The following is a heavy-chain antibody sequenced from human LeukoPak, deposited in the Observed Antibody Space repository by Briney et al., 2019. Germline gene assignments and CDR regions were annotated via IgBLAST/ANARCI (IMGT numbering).Heavy chain of an antibody. D-gene: IGHD6-13*01. J-gene: IGHJ5*02. CDR3: AIAAAGAPCDWFDP. V-gene: IGHV4-34*01. CDR1: GGSFSGYY. CDR2: INHSGST. Sequence: PSETLSLTCAVYGGSFSGYYWSWIRQPPGKGLEWIGEINHSGSTNYNPSLKSRVTISVDTSKNQFSLKLSSVTAADTAVYYCAIAAAGAPCDWFDPWGQGTLVTVSS.